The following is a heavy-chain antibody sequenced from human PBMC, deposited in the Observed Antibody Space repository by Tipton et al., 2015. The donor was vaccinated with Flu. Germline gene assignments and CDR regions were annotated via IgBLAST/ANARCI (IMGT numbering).Heavy chain of an antibody. D-gene: IGHD3-16*01. CDR1: GGSISSGSYY. J-gene: IGHJ6*01. V-gene: IGHV4-61*09. CDR3: ARRAAALVAGYYYGIDV. Sequence: TLSLTCTVSGGSISSGSYYWNWIRQPAEKGLQWIGHIHTTGSTNYNPSLKNRVTISVDTSKNQISLKLRSVTAADTAVYYCARRAAALVAGYYYGIDVWGQGTTVTVSS. CDR2: IHTTGST.